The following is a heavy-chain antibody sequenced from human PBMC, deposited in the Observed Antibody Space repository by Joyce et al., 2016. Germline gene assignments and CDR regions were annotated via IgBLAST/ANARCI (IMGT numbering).Heavy chain of an antibody. CDR3: AKDGRRDGSGWRVWTPDE. J-gene: IGHJ4*02. CDR2: ISSDGSSQ. D-gene: IGHD5-24*01. CDR1: GFAFNPYG. V-gene: IGHV3-30*18. Sequence: QVQLVESGGGVVQPGRCLRLSCAASGFAFNPYGINWVRQAPGKGLEWLAIISSDGSSQQYADSVKGRFTISRDNSKNTLYLQMDSLTLEDTAIYYCAKDGRRDGSGWRVWTPDEWGQGTLVIVSS.